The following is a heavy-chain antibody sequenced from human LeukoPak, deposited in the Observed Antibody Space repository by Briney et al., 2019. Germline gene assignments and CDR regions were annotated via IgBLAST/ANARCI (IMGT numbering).Heavy chain of an antibody. CDR3: ARVVGVTEGWGYFDY. CDR1: GFTFRSYG. D-gene: IGHD2-21*02. CDR2: IWFDGSKE. V-gene: IGHV3-33*01. Sequence: GGSLRLSCAASGFTFRSYGMRWVRQAPGKGLEWVAVIWFDGSKEYYADSAKGRFTISRDNPKNTVYLQMNSLRVEDTAVYYCARVVGVTEGWGYFDYWGQGALVTVSS. J-gene: IGHJ4*02.